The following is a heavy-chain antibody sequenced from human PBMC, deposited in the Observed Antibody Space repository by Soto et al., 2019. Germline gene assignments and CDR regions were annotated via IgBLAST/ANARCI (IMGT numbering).Heavy chain of an antibody. D-gene: IGHD6-19*01. V-gene: IGHV3-33*01. CDR2: IWYDGRIK. CDR3: ARDRAGPQWRDGIDY. CDR1: GFICSTDG. Sequence: PGGFLRLSCAASGFICSTDGMHWVRQAPGKGLEGVAVIWYDGRIKYYGDSVKGRFIIARDNSKDTLYLQMNSLRVADKAVYYCARDRAGPQWRDGIDYWGQGT. J-gene: IGHJ4*02.